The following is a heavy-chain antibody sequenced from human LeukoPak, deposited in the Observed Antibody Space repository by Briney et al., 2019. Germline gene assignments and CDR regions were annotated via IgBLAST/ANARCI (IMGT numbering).Heavy chain of an antibody. J-gene: IGHJ6*02. CDR1: GYTFTSHG. Sequence: ASVKVSCKASGYTFTSHGISWVRQAPGQGLEWMGWMNPNSGNTGYAQKFQGRVTMTRNTSISTAYMELSSLRSEDTAVYYCSRGAKYSSSWYSFGSYYYYYGMDVWGQGTTVTVSS. CDR2: MNPNSGNT. V-gene: IGHV1-8*02. D-gene: IGHD6-13*01. CDR3: SRGAKYSSSWYSFGSYYYYYGMDV.